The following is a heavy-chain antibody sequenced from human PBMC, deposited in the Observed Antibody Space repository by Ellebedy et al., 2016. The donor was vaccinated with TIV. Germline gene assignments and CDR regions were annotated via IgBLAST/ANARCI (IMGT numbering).Heavy chain of an antibody. CDR1: GFTFSNYW. CDR3: TGPIGGTTLEY. J-gene: IGHJ4*02. V-gene: IGHV3-74*01. Sequence: PGGSLRPSCAASGFTFSNYWMHWVRQAPGKGLVWVSRISPAGSNTIYADSVKGRFTISRDNAKNTLYLQMNSLRAEDTAVYYCTGPIGGTTLEYWGQGTLVTVSS. D-gene: IGHD1-7*01. CDR2: ISPAGSNT.